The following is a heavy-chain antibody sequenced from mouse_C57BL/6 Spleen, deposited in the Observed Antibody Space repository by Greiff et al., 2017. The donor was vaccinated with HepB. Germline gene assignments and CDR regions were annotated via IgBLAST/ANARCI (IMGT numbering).Heavy chain of an antibody. CDR2: IDPDNGDT. Sequence: VQLQQSGAELVRPGASVKLSCTASGFTIKDDYMHWVKQRPEQGLEWIGWIDPDNGDTEYASKFQGKATITADTSSNTAYLQLSSLTSEDTAVYYCTTDRIYYGSSQFAYWGQGTLVTVSA. D-gene: IGHD1-1*01. CDR3: TTDRIYYGSSQFAY. CDR1: GFTIKDDY. V-gene: IGHV14-4*01. J-gene: IGHJ3*01.